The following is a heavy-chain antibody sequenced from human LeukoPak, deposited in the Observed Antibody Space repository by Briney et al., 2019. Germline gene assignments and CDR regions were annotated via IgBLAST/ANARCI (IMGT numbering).Heavy chain of an antibody. D-gene: IGHD6-13*01. J-gene: IGHJ6*03. CDR2: INPNSGGT. V-gene: IGHV1-2*02. CDR3: ARGGPGIAAAGEYYYYYMDV. CDR1: GYTFTGYY. Sequence: ASVKVSCKASGYTFTGYYMHWVRQAPGQGLEWMGWINPNSGGTNYAQKVQGRVTMTRDTSISTAYMELSRLRSDDTAVYYCARGGPGIAAAGEYYYYYMDVWGKGTTVTVSS.